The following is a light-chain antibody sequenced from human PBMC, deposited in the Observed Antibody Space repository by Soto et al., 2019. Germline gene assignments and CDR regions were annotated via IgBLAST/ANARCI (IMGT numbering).Light chain of an antibody. CDR3: TSYTSNSTPYV. V-gene: IGLV2-14*01. J-gene: IGLJ1*01. CDR2: DVS. CDR1: SRDVGAYTY. Sequence: QSSPTQPAPLSWSPWQAITISCAGTSRDVGAYTYVSWYQQHPGKAPKLMIYDVSNRPSGVSNRFSGSKSGNTAFLIISGLQAEDEADYYCTSYTSNSTPYVFGGGTKVTVL.